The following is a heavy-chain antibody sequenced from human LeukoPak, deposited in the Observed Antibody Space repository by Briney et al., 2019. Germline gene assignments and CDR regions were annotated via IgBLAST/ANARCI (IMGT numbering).Heavy chain of an antibody. CDR1: GFTFSNAW. CDR2: IWYDGSNK. V-gene: IGHV3-33*08. CDR3: ARGLGYSYGFFDY. D-gene: IGHD5-18*01. Sequence: GGSLRLSCAASGFTFSNAWMSWVRQAPGKGLEWVAVIWYDGSNKYYADSVKGRFTISRDNSKNTLYLQMNSLRAEDTAVYYCARGLGYSYGFFDYWGQGTLVTVSS. J-gene: IGHJ4*02.